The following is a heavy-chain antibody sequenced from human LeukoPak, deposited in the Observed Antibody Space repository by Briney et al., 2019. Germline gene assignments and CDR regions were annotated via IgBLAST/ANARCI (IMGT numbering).Heavy chain of an antibody. CDR3: ARGGEAAAAAFDP. J-gene: IGHJ5*02. D-gene: IGHD6-13*01. V-gene: IGHV1-69*06. Sequence: VALVKVSCKASGGTFSSYAISWVRQAPGQGLEWMGGIIPIFGTANYAQKFQGRVTTTADKSTSTAYMELSSLRSEDTAVYYCARGGEAAAAAFDPWDQGTLVTVSS. CDR2: IIPIFGTA. CDR1: GGTFSSYA.